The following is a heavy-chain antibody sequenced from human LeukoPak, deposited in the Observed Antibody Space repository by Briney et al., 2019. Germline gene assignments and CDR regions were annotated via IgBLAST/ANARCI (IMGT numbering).Heavy chain of an antibody. CDR3: AKNRGAGSHYYYHMNV. CDR1: GFTFSSYS. V-gene: IGHV3-21*04. D-gene: IGHD1-26*01. Sequence: GGSLRLSCAASGFTFSSYSMNRVRQAPGKGLEWVSSISSSSSYIYYADSVKGRFTISRDNSKNTLYLQLNSLRVEDTAVYYCAKNRGAGSHYYYHMNVWGKGTTVTVSS. J-gene: IGHJ6*03. CDR2: ISSSSSYI.